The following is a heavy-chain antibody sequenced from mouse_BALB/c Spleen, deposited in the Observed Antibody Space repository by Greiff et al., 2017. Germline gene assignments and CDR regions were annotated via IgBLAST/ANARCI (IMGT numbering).Heavy chain of an antibody. CDR3: ARIDYRYDGAWFAY. J-gene: IGHJ3*01. D-gene: IGHD2-14*01. CDR1: GYTFTSYW. V-gene: IGHV1-7*01. Sequence: QVQLQQSGAELAKPGASVKMSCKASGYTFTSYWMHWVKQRPGQGLEWIGYINPSTGYTEYNQKFKDKATLTADKSSSTAYMQLSSLTSEDSAVYYCARIDYRYDGAWFAYWGQGTLVTVSA. CDR2: INPSTGYT.